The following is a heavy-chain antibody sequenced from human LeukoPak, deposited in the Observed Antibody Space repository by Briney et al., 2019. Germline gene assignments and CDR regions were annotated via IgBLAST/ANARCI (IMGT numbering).Heavy chain of an antibody. CDR1: GGSIRNYY. CDR3: ARSGVAAGSALFVSAYYYYGLDV. CDR2: IYYSGST. Sequence: SETLSLTCAVSGGSIRNYYWSWIRQPPGKGLEWIGYIYYSGSTNYSPSLKSRVTISLDTSKNHFSLELSSVTAADTAVYYYARSGVAAGSALFVSAYYYYGLDVWGQGTTVTVSS. D-gene: IGHD6-13*01. V-gene: IGHV4-59*01. J-gene: IGHJ6*02.